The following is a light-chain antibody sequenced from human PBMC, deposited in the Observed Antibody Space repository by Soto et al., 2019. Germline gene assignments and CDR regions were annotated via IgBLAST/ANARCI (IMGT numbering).Light chain of an antibody. J-gene: IGLJ2*01. CDR1: RGHSNYA. CDR3: QTWGSGIVV. V-gene: IGLV4-69*01. Sequence: QLVLTQSPSASASLGASVKLTCTLSRGHSNYAIAWHQQQSEKGPRYLMKLNSDGSHSKGDGIPDRFSGSSSGAVRYLTITRLQSEDEADYYCQTWGSGIVVFGGGTKLTVL. CDR2: LNSDGSH.